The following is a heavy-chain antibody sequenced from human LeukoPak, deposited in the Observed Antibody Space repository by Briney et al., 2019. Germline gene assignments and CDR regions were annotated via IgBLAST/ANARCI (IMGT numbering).Heavy chain of an antibody. CDR3: ASEYGSGSVPGS. V-gene: IGHV1-2*02. CDR1: GGTFSSYY. CDR2: INPNSGCT. D-gene: IGHD3-10*01. Sequence: ASVKVSCKASGGTFSSYYMHWVRQPPGQGLDWMGWINPNSGCTHYLQKFQGRVTMTRDTSISKPYMALSGLRSDDTYVYFCASEYGSGSVPGSWGQGPLVSVSS. J-gene: IGHJ5*02.